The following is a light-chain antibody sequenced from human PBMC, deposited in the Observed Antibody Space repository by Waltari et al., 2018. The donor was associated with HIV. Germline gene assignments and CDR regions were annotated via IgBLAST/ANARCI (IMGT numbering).Light chain of an antibody. Sequence: QSVLTQPPSASGTPGQRVTISCSGGSSNIGSNSVHWYQQLPGTAPRLLLYSTNQRPSLVPVRVSGSKSGTSASLAISGLQSEDEADYYCATWDDTLNGVIFGGGTKLTVL. J-gene: IGLJ2*01. CDR1: SSNIGSNS. CDR3: ATWDDTLNGVI. CDR2: STN. V-gene: IGLV1-44*01.